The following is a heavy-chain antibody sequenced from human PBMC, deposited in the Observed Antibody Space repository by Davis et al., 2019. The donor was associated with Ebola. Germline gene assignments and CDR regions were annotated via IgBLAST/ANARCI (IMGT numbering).Heavy chain of an antibody. Sequence: PGGSLRLSCAASGFSFSTYTMTWVRQAPGKGLEWVSSISISSAFIYYADSVKGRFTISRDNAKNSLYLQMNSLRAEDTAVYYCARDHGSYYYYYYGMDVWGQGTTVTVSS. J-gene: IGHJ6*02. CDR3: ARDHGSYYYYYYGMDV. CDR2: ISISSAFI. D-gene: IGHD3-16*02. CDR1: GFSFSTYT. V-gene: IGHV3-21*01.